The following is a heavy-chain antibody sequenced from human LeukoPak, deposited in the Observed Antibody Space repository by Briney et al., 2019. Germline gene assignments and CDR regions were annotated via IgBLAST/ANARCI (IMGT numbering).Heavy chain of an antibody. CDR2: IYYSGST. D-gene: IGHD4-17*01. V-gene: IGHV4-59*01. CDR1: GGSISSYY. CDR3: ARGLKYGDYVSWSDP. J-gene: IGHJ5*02. Sequence: SETLSLTCTVSGGSISSYYWSWIRQPPGKGLEWIGYIYYSGSTNYNPSLKSRVTISVDTSKNQFSLKLSSVTAADTAVYYCARGLKYGDYVSWSDPWGQGTLVTVSS.